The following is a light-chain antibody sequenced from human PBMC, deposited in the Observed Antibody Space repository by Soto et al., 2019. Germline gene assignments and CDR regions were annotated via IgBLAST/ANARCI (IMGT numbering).Light chain of an antibody. CDR2: KAS. CDR3: QHYNSYSYT. J-gene: IGKJ2*01. Sequence: DIQMTQSPSTLSASVGDRVTITCRASQSISSWLAWYQQKPGRAPKLLIYKASNLESGVPSRFSGSGSGTEFTLTISSLQADDFATYFCQHYNSYSYTFGQGTKLEIK. CDR1: QSISSW. V-gene: IGKV1-5*03.